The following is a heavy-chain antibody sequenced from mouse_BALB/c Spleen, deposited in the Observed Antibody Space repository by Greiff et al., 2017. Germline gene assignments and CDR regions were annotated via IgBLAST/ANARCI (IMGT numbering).Heavy chain of an antibody. D-gene: IGHD2-1*01. CDR2: ISYSGST. CDR1: GDSITSGY. J-gene: IGHJ4*01. CDR3: TRSNYGNYGYAMDY. Sequence: EVKLMESGPSLVKPSQTLSLTCSVTGDSITSGYWNWIRKFPGNKLEYMGYISYSGSTYYNPSLKSRISITRDTSKNQYYLQLNSVTTEDTATYYCTRSNYGNYGYAMDYWGQGTSVTVSS. V-gene: IGHV3-8*02.